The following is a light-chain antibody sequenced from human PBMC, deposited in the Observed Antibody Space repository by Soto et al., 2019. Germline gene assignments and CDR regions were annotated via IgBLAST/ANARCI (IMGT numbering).Light chain of an antibody. V-gene: IGKV3-15*01. CDR2: GAS. CDR3: QQYNNWPPVT. Sequence: EIVMMQSPATLSVSPGERVTLSCRASQSVSSNLAWYQQKSGQAPRLLIYGASTRATGIPARLSGSGSGTEFTLTISSLQSEDFAIYYCQQYNNWPPVTFGQGTRLEIK. J-gene: IGKJ5*01. CDR1: QSVSSN.